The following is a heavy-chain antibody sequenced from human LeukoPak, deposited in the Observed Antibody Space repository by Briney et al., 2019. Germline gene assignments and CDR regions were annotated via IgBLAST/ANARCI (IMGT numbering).Heavy chain of an antibody. CDR3: AGGPKKQLIWGRASNGFDP. D-gene: IGHD6-13*01. J-gene: IGHJ5*02. Sequence: SETLSLTCAVYGGSFSGYYWSWIRQPPGKGLEWIGEINHSGSTNYNPSLKSRVTISVDTSKNQFSLKLSSVTAEDTAVYYCAGGPKKQLIWGRASNGFDPWGQGTLVTVSS. CDR2: INHSGST. V-gene: IGHV4-34*01. CDR1: GGSFSGYY.